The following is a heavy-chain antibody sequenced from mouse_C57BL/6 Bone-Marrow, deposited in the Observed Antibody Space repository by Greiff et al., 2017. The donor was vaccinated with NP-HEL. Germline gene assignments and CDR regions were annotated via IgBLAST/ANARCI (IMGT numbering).Heavy chain of an antibody. Sequence: DVKLVESGGGLVQPKGSLKLSCAASGFSFNTYAMNWVRQAPGKGLEWVARIRSKSNNYATYYADSVKDRFTISRDDSESMLYLQMNNLKTEDTAMYYCVRHGGYPWYFEVWGTGTTVTVSS. CDR2: IRSKSNNYAT. J-gene: IGHJ1*03. V-gene: IGHV10-1*01. D-gene: IGHD2-2*01. CDR3: VRHGGYPWYFEV. CDR1: GFSFNTYA.